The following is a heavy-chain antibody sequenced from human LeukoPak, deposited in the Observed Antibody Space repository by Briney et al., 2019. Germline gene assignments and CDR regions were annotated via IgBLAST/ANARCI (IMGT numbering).Heavy chain of an antibody. CDR2: IYHSGST. CDR3: ARTITDAYGDSLYYFDY. J-gene: IGHJ4*02. V-gene: IGHV4-59*08. D-gene: IGHD4-17*01. CDR1: GGSISSYY. Sequence: SETLSLTCTVSGGSISSYYWSWIRQPPGKGLEWIGYIYHSGSTNYNPSLKSRVTISVDTSKNQFSLKLSSVTAADTAVYYCARTITDAYGDSLYYFDYWGQGTLVTVSS.